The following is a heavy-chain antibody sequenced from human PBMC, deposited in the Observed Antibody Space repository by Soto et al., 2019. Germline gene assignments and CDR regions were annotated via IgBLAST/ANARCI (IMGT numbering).Heavy chain of an antibody. D-gene: IGHD3-3*01. Sequence: VQLVESGGGVVQPGRSLRLSCAASGFTFSDYAMHWVRQAPGKGLEWVAVVSHDGRNTHYADSVKGRVTISRVSSKNTVCLETTSLRAEETSVYYCAKGGREWLITADFNYWGQGDLVTVSS. CDR3: AKGGREWLITADFNY. CDR2: VSHDGRNT. J-gene: IGHJ4*02. V-gene: IGHV3-30*18. CDR1: GFTFSDYA.